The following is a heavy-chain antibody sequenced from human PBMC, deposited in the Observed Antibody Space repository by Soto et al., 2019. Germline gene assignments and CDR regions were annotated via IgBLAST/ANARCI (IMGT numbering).Heavy chain of an antibody. Sequence: QVQLVQSGAEVKKPESSVKVSCKASGGTFSSYTISWVRQAPGQGLEWMGRIIPILGIANYAQKFQGRVTITADKSTSTAYMELSSLRSEDTAVYYCARTSYDFWSGYTDAFYIWGQGTMVTVSS. J-gene: IGHJ3*02. CDR1: GGTFSSYT. CDR3: ARTSYDFWSGYTDAFYI. D-gene: IGHD3-3*01. CDR2: IIPILGIA. V-gene: IGHV1-69*02.